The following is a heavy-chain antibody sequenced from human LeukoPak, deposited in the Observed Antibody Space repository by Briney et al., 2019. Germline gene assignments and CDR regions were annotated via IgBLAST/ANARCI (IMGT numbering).Heavy chain of an antibody. Sequence: SETLSLTCTVSGGSISSGDYYWSWIRQPPGKGLEWIGYIYYSGSTYYNPSLKSRVTISVDTSKNEFSLKLSSVTAADTALYYCARRTVTNGWFRIDYWGQGSLVIVSS. V-gene: IGHV4-30-4*01. J-gene: IGHJ4*02. CDR2: IYYSGST. D-gene: IGHD6-19*01. CDR3: ARRTVTNGWFRIDY. CDR1: GGSISSGDYY.